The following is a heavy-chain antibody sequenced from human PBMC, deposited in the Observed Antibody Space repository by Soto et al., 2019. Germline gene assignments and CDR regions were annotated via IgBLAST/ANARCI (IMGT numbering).Heavy chain of an antibody. D-gene: IGHD4-4*01. J-gene: IGHJ4*02. CDR3: ARDQRYLRQGYSDY. Sequence: ASVKVSCKASGYTFTSYAMHWVRQAPGQRLEWMGWINAGNGNTKYSQKFQGRVTITRDTSASTAYMELSSLRSEDTAVYYCARDQRYLRQGYSDYWGQGTLVTVPQ. V-gene: IGHV1-3*01. CDR1: GYTFTSYA. CDR2: INAGNGNT.